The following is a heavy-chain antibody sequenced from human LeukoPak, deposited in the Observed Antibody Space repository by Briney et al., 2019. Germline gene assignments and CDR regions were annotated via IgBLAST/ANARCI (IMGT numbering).Heavy chain of an antibody. CDR3: AREGSSYAPSGPFFFDF. V-gene: IGHV3-48*03. CDR1: GFAVNNYV. J-gene: IGHJ4*02. CDR2: ISRSGSTI. Sequence: GGSLRLSCAASGFAVNNYVMSWVRQAPGKGLEWVSYISRSGSTIYYADSVKGRFTISRDNAEDSLFLQMNSLRAEDTAVYYCAREGSSYAPSGPFFFDFWGQGTLVTVSS. D-gene: IGHD1-26*01.